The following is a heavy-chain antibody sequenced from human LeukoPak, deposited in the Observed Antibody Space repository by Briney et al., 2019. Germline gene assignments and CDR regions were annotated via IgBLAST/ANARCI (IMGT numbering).Heavy chain of an antibody. D-gene: IGHD3-3*01. CDR1: GFTFSSYS. CDR3: ARDGRRAMDDFWSGYPSDYYYYGMDV. Sequence: HPGGSLRLSCAASGFTFSSYSMNWVRQAPGKGLEWVSYISSSSSTIYYADSVKGRFTISRDNAKNSLYLQMNGLRAEDTAVYYCARDGRRAMDDFWSGYPSDYYYYGMDVWGQGTTVTVSS. CDR2: ISSSSSTI. V-gene: IGHV3-48*01. J-gene: IGHJ6*02.